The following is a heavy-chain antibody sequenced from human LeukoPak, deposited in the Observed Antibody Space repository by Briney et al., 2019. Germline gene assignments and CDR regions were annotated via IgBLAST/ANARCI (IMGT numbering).Heavy chain of an antibody. Sequence: ASVKVSCKASGYTFTGYYMHWVRQAPGQGLEWMGWINPNSGGTNYAQKFQGRVTMTRDTSISTAYMELSRLRSGDTAVYYCARGIVGATSRFDYWGQGTLVTVSS. CDR3: ARGIVGATSRFDY. J-gene: IGHJ4*02. CDR1: GYTFTGYY. CDR2: INPNSGGT. V-gene: IGHV1-2*02. D-gene: IGHD1-26*01.